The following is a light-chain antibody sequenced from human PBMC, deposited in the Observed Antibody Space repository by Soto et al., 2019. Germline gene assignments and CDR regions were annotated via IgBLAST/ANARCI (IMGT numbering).Light chain of an antibody. J-gene: IGKJ5*01. Sequence: VVLTQSPATLSLSPGERGTLSCGASQSFSSSYVAWYQHKPGLAPRLLIHDTSSRAIGIPDRLSGSKSGTNFTLTIRRMEPEDVGMYYCQQYGSSPITFGQGTRLEIK. CDR1: QSFSSSY. CDR3: QQYGSSPIT. CDR2: DTS. V-gene: IGKV3D-20*01.